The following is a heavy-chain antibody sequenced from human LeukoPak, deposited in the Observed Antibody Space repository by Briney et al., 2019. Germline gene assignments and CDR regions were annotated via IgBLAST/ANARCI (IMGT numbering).Heavy chain of an antibody. Sequence: GASVKVSCKASGYTFTSYGVSWVRQAPGQGLEGMGWISAYNGNTNYAQKLQGRVTMTTDTSTSTAYMELRSLRSDDTAVYYCARSGSSWYGDYFDYWGQGTLVTVSS. D-gene: IGHD6-13*01. CDR2: ISAYNGNT. J-gene: IGHJ4*02. CDR1: GYTFTSYG. V-gene: IGHV1-18*01. CDR3: ARSGSSWYGDYFDY.